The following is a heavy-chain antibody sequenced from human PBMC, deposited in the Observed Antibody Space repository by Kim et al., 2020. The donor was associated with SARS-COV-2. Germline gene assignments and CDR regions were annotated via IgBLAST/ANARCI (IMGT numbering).Heavy chain of an antibody. Sequence: ASVKVSCKASGYTFTGYYIHWVRQAPGQGLEWMGWINPNSVATNYVQKFQGRVTMTSDMSITTAYMELNSLRSDDTAVYFCARGVVRELSGFDPWGQGTLVTVSS. CDR2: INPNSVAT. V-gene: IGHV1-2*02. J-gene: IGHJ5*02. D-gene: IGHD3-10*01. CDR3: ARGVVRELSGFDP. CDR1: GYTFTGYY.